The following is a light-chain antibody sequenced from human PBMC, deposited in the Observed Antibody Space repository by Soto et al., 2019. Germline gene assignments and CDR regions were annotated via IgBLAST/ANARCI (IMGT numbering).Light chain of an antibody. J-gene: IGKJ1*01. CDR2: DVS. V-gene: IGKV3-20*01. CDR3: QQYGIQPT. CDR1: QSVSSNY. Sequence: DIGVTQSPGTLSFSPGERATLSCRASQSVSSNYLALYQQTPDQAPRLVIYDVSGKATVIPARLSGSGSGTDFPITISRLEAEDSEVYFCQQYGIQPTFGQGTKVDIK.